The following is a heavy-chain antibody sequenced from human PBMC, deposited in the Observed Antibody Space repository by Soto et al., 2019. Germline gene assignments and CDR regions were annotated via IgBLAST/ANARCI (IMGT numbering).Heavy chain of an antibody. CDR2: ISAYNGNT. CDR3: ARGGITIFGVASFDS. D-gene: IGHD3-3*01. V-gene: IGHV1-18*04. CDR1: GYTFTRNA. J-gene: IGHJ4*02. Sequence: QVQLVQSGAEVKQPGASVKVSCKASGYTFTRNAISWVRQAPGQGLEWMGWISAYNGNTNYAQKLQGRVTMTTDTSTSTAYMELRSLRSDDTAVYYCARGGITIFGVASFDSWGQGTLVTVSS.